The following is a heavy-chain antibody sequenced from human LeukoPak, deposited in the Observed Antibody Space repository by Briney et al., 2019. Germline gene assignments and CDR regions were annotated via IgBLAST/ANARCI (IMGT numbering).Heavy chain of an antibody. CDR1: GFTFSSYW. V-gene: IGHV3-7*01. J-gene: IGHJ4*02. CDR2: IQQDGSKK. D-gene: IGHD6-6*01. Sequence: GGSLRLSCAASGFTFSSYWMRWVRQAPGKGLEWVANIQQDGSKKYYVDSVKGRFTISRDNAKNSLYLQMNSLRAEDTAVYYCVRDTPLDMSSSGKFDYWGQGTLVTVSS. CDR3: VRDTPLDMSSSGKFDY.